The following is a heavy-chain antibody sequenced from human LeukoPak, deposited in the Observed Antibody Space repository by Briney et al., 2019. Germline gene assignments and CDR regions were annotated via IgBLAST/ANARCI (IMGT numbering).Heavy chain of an antibody. D-gene: IGHD6-6*01. Sequence: PGGSLRLSCAASEFTFTSYELNWVRQAPGKGLEWVSYISSSGNTISYADSVKGRFTISRDYAKNSLYLQVISLRAEDTAVYYCARGPSIAARYDAFDIWGQGTMVTVSS. CDR3: ARGPSIAARYDAFDI. V-gene: IGHV3-48*03. CDR1: EFTFTSYE. J-gene: IGHJ3*02. CDR2: ISSSGNTI.